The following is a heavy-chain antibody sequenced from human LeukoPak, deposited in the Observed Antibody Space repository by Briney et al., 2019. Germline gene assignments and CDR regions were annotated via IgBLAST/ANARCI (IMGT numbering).Heavy chain of an antibody. V-gene: IGHV4-31*03. D-gene: IGHD2-15*01. J-gene: IGHJ6*02. CDR1: GGSISSGGYY. Sequence: SQTLSLTCTVSGGSISSGGYYWSWIRQHPGKGLEWIGYIYYSGSTYYNPSLKSRVTISVDTSKNQFSLKLSSVTAADTAVYYCAREPGIYCSGGSCYSLQGDYYYGMDVWGQGTTVTVSS. CDR2: IYYSGST. CDR3: AREPGIYCSGGSCYSLQGDYYYGMDV.